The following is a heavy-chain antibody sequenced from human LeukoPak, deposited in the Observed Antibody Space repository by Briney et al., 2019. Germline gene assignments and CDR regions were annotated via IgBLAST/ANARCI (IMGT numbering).Heavy chain of an antibody. CDR3: ARIYSSGCIDY. V-gene: IGHV4-34*01. CDR2: INHSGST. J-gene: IGHJ4*02. CDR1: GGSFSGYY. Sequence: SETLSLTCAVYGGSFSGYYWSRIRQPPGKGLEWIGEINHSGSTNYNPSLKSRVTISVDTSKNQFSLKLSSVTAADTAVYYCARIYSSGCIDYWGQGTLVTVSS. D-gene: IGHD6-19*01.